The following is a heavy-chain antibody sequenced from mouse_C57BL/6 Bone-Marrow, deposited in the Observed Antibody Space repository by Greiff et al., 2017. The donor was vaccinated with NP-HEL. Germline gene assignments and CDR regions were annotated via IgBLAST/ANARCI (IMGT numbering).Heavy chain of an antibody. CDR1: GYTFTSYW. V-gene: IGHV1-53*01. Sequence: QVQLQQPGTELVKPGASVKLSCKASGYTFTSYWMHWVKQRPGHGLEWIGNINPSNGGTNYNEKFKSKATLTVDKSSSTAYMQLSSLTSEDSAVYYCARSVYDYVPFAYWGQGTLVTVSA. J-gene: IGHJ3*01. CDR2: INPSNGGT. CDR3: ARSVYDYVPFAY. D-gene: IGHD2-4*01.